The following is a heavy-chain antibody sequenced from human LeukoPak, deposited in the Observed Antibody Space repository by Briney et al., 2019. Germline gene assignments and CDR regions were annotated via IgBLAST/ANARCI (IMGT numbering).Heavy chain of an antibody. CDR1: GGSFSGYY. J-gene: IGHJ5*02. V-gene: IGHV4-34*01. CDR3: ARVASMNGIDP. Sequence: SETLSLTCAVYGGSFSGYYWSWIRQPPGKGLEWIGEINHSGSTNYNPSLKSRVTISVDTSKNQFSLKLSSVTAADTAVYYCARVASMNGIDPWGQGTLVTVSS. D-gene: IGHD2-2*01. CDR2: INHSGST.